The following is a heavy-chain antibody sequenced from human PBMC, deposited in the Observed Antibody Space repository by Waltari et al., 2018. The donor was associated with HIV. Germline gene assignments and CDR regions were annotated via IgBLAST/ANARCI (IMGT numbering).Heavy chain of an antibody. CDR2: IWYDGSNK. J-gene: IGHJ4*02. V-gene: IGHV3-33*01. D-gene: IGHD6-19*01. CDR1: GFTFRTYS. CDR3: ARMVSSSGWYVFDY. Sequence: QVHLVESGGGVVKPGRSLRLSCAASGFTFRTYSMPWVRQAPGKGLEWVAVIWYDGSNKYYADSVKGRFTISRDNSKNTLYLQMNSLRAEDTAVYYCARMVSSSGWYVFDYWGQGTLVTVSS.